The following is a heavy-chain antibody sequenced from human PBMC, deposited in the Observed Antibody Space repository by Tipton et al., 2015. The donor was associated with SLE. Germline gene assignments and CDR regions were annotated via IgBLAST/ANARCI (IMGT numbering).Heavy chain of an antibody. V-gene: IGHV4-34*01. CDR2: IDRDGSP. Sequence: GLVKPSETLSLVCVVNRGSLTGYSWNWIRQFPGKGLEWIGEIDRDGSPNYKPSLQSRVTISIDTSKNQLSLKLSSVTAADTAVYYCARGVAHYYDTGSFDIWGQGTMVTVSS. CDR3: ARGVAHYYDTGSFDI. D-gene: IGHD3-22*01. J-gene: IGHJ3*02. CDR1: RGSLTGYS.